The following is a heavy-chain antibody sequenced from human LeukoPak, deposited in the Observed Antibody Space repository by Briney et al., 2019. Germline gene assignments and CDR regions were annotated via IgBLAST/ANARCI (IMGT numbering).Heavy chain of an antibody. Sequence: GGSLRLSCAASGFTFDDYGMNWVRQAPGKGLEWVSGINWNGDNTNYADSVKGRFTISRDNAKNSLYLQMNSLRAEDLALYYCARAPVVDFHYYYYMDVWGKGTTVTVSS. CDR1: GFTFDDYG. J-gene: IGHJ6*03. CDR3: ARAPVVDFHYYYYMDV. D-gene: IGHD4-23*01. V-gene: IGHV3-20*04. CDR2: INWNGDNT.